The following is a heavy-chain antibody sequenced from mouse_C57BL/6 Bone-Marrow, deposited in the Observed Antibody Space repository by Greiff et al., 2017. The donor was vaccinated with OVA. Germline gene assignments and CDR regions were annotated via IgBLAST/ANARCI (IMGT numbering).Heavy chain of an antibody. CDR1: GYSITSGYY. J-gene: IGHJ1*03. Sequence: ESGPGLVKPSQSLSLTCSVTGYSITSGYYWNWIRQFPGNKLEWMGYISYDGSNNYNPSLKNRISITRDTSKNQFFLKLNSVTTEDTATYYCARDYYDYDVDFDVWGTGTTVTVSS. V-gene: IGHV3-6*01. CDR3: ARDYYDYDVDFDV. CDR2: ISYDGSN. D-gene: IGHD2-4*01.